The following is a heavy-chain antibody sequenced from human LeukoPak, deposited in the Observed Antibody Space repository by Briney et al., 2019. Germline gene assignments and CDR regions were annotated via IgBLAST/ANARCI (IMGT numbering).Heavy chain of an antibody. Sequence: GESLKISCKGSGYRFTSYWIGWVRQMPGKGLGWMGTIYPGDSDTRYSPSFQGQVTISADKSISTAYLQWSSLKASDTAMYYCARGFDDPLYNWFDPWGQGTLVTVSS. CDR2: IYPGDSDT. CDR1: GYRFTSYW. CDR3: ARGFDDPLYNWFDP. V-gene: IGHV5-51*01. J-gene: IGHJ5*02. D-gene: IGHD3-9*01.